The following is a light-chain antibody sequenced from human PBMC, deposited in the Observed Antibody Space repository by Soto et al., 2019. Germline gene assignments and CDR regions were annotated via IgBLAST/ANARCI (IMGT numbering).Light chain of an antibody. V-gene: IGLV2-8*01. CDR2: EVT. CDR3: CSYAGNNYV. Sequence: QSVLTQPPSASGSPGQSVTISCTGTSSDVGGYNYVSWYQQHPGKAPKLMIYEVTKRPSGVPDRFSGSKSGNTASLTVSGLQAEDEADYYCCSYAGNNYVFGTGTKVTVL. J-gene: IGLJ1*01. CDR1: SSDVGGYNY.